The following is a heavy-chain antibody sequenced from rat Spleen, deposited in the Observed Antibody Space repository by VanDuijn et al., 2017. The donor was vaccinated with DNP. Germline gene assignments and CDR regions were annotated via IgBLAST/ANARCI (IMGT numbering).Heavy chain of an antibody. CDR3: AREITGMTLDY. V-gene: IGHV5-20*01. CDR2: IHSDGGNT. Sequence: EVQLVESGGGLVQPGRSLKLSCAASGFTFSDYYMAWVRQAPKKGLEWVASIHSDGGNTYYPESVKGRFTISRDNAESNVYLQMDSLRSEDTATYYCAREITGMTLDYWGQGVMVTVSS. CDR1: GFTFSDYY. J-gene: IGHJ2*01. D-gene: IGHD1-7*01.